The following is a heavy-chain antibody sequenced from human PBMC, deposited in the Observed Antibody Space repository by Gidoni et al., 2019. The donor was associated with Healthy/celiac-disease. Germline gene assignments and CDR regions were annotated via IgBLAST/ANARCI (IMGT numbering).Heavy chain of an antibody. CDR3: ARDQGTRYSGSYGFDY. Sequence: QVQLQESGPGLVKPSGTLSLTCAVSGGSIRSSNWWSWVRPPPGKGLEWIGEIYHSGSTNYNPSLKSRVTISVDKSKNQSSLKLSSVTAADTAVYYCARDQGTRYSGSYGFDYWGQGTLVTVSS. CDR1: GGSIRSSNW. V-gene: IGHV4-4*02. J-gene: IGHJ4*02. D-gene: IGHD1-26*01. CDR2: IYHSGST.